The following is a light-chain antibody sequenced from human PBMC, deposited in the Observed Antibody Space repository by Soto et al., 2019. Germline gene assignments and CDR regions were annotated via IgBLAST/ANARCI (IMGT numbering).Light chain of an antibody. Sequence: QFALTQRASLFGSPGQWLTISCTAASRDIGDYNYVSWYQQHPGKAPKLMISEVTNRPSGVSSRFSGSNSGNTASLTISGLQTEDEADYYCISFRGTDSPYVFATGTQVTVL. CDR1: SRDIGDYNY. J-gene: IGLJ1*01. V-gene: IGLV2-14*01. CDR3: ISFRGTDSPYV. CDR2: EVT.